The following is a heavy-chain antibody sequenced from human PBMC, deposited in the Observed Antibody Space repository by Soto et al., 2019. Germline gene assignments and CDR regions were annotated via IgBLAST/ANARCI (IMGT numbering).Heavy chain of an antibody. CDR2: ISGSSSTI. Sequence: PGGSLRLSCAASGFTFSNYEMNWVRQAPGKGLEWISYISGSSSTIYYADSVKGRFTISRDNAKNSLYLQMNSLRDEDTAVYYCARELFGESEYYYYGMDVWGQGTTVTVSS. D-gene: IGHD3-10*02. CDR3: ARELFGESEYYYYGMDV. V-gene: IGHV3-48*02. J-gene: IGHJ6*02. CDR1: GFTFSNYE.